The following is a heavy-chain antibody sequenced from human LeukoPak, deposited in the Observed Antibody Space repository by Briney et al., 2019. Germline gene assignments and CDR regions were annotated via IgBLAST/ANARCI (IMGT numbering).Heavy chain of an antibody. CDR2: INPSGRT. V-gene: IGHV4-34*01. D-gene: IGHD3-10*01. CDR3: ARQYGVYYGSGSYYLDY. J-gene: IGHJ4*02. Sequence: TWVRQAPGKGLEWIGEINPSGRTNYNPSLKSRVTILVDTSKNHFSLKLSSVTAADTAVYYCARQYGVYYGSGSYYLDYWGQGTLVTVSS.